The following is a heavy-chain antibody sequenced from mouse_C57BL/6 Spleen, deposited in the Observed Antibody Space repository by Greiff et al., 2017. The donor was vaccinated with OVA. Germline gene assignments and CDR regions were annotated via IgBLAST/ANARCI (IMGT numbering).Heavy chain of an antibody. CDR2: IDPETGGT. V-gene: IGHV1-15*01. Sequence: LVESGAELVRPGASVTLSCKASGYTFTDYEMHWVKQTPVHGLEWIGAIDPETGGTAYNQKFKGKAILTADKSSSTAYMELRSLTSEDSAVYYCTRRGDYYSNPFAYWGQGTLVTVSA. CDR3: TRRGDYYSNPFAY. J-gene: IGHJ3*01. CDR1: GYTFTDYE. D-gene: IGHD2-5*01.